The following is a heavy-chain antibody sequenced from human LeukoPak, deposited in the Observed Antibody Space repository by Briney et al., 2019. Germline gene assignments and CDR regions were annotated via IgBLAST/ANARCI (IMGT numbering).Heavy chain of an antibody. CDR2: ISWNSGSI. J-gene: IGHJ5*02. V-gene: IGHV3-9*01. CDR3: AKASTGYPSSANNWFDP. Sequence: GRSLRLSCAASGFTFDDYAMHWVRQAPGKGLEWVSGISWNSGSIGYAGSVKGRFTISRDNAKNSLYLQMNSLRAEDTALYYCAKASTGYPSSANNWFDPWGQGTLVTVSS. CDR1: GFTFDDYA. D-gene: IGHD3-9*01.